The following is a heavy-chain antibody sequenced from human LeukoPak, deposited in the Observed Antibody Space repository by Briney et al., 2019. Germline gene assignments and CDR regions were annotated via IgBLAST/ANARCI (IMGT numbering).Heavy chain of an antibody. CDR1: GFTFSSYA. CDR3: ARGMDTAMPADDY. Sequence: PGRSLRLSCAASGFTFSSYAMHWVRQAPGKGLEWVAVISYDGSNKYYADSVKGRFTISRDNSKNTPYLQMNSLRAEDTAVYYCARGMDTAMPADDYWGQGTLVTVSS. D-gene: IGHD5-18*01. V-gene: IGHV3-30*04. J-gene: IGHJ4*02. CDR2: ISYDGSNK.